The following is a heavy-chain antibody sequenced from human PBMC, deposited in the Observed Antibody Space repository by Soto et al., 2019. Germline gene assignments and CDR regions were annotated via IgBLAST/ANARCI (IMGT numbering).Heavy chain of an antibody. Sequence: SETLSLTCTVSGGSISIGTDYWGWIRQAPVKWLEWIGNIHYSGTTSYSPSLKSRVTISVDTSKNQFSLKLSSVTAADTAVYYCARGKSRLLWFGELAFDIWGQGTMVT. CDR2: IHYSGTT. J-gene: IGHJ3*02. V-gene: IGHV4-39*07. CDR3: ARGKSRLLWFGELAFDI. D-gene: IGHD3-10*01. CDR1: GGSISIGTDY.